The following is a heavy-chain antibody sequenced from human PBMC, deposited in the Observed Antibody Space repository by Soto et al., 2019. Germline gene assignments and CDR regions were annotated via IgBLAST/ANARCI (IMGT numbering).Heavy chain of an antibody. CDR1: GFTFSSYA. CDR2: ISGSGGST. Sequence: EVQLLESGGGLVQPGGSLRLSCAASGFTFSSYAMSWVRQAPGKGLEWVSAISGSGGSTYYADSVKGRFTISRDNSQNTLYLQMNSLRAEDTAVYYCANPQQPEYYYGSGSYSPFDYWGQGTLVTVSS. V-gene: IGHV3-23*01. D-gene: IGHD3-10*01. CDR3: ANPQQPEYYYGSGSYSPFDY. J-gene: IGHJ4*02.